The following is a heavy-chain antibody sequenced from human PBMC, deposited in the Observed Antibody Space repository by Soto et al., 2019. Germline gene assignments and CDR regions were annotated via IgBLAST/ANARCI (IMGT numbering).Heavy chain of an antibody. D-gene: IGHD2-15*01. CDR1: GYTFTSYD. CDR2: INSTSEYT. CDR3: ASQVHPGYSSD. J-gene: IGHJ4*02. V-gene: IGHV1-8*01. Sequence: GASVKVSCKASGYTFTSYDINWVRQAPGQGLEWVGWINSTSEYTAHAQKFQGRVTLTREISTATAYMELSSLTSEDTAVYFCASQVHPGYSSDWGPGTQVTVSS.